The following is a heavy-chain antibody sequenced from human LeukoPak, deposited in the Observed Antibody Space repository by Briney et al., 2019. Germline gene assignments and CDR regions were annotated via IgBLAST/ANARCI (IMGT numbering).Heavy chain of an antibody. CDR1: GYSFTSYW. CDR2: IDPSDSYT. J-gene: IGHJ5*02. CDR3: ARTGDSSSWYAGFDP. Sequence: GESLKISCKGSGYSFTSYWISWVRQMPGKGLEWMGRIDPSDSYTNYSPSFQGQVTISADKSISTAYLQWSSLKASDTAMYYCARTGDSSSWYAGFDPWGQGTLVTVSS. V-gene: IGHV5-10-1*04. D-gene: IGHD6-13*01.